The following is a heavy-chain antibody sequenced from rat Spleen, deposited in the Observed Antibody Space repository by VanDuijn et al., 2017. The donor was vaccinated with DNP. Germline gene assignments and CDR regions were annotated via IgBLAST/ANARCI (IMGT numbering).Heavy chain of an antibody. Sequence: EVQLQESGPGLVKPSQSLSLTCSVTGYSITSNYWGWNRQFPGNKVEYIGHISYSGSTNYNPSLKSRISITRDTSKNQFFLQFNSVTTEDTATYFCARGSSYFHAMDAWGQGTSVTVSS. CDR3: ARGSSYFHAMDA. CDR1: GYSITSNY. J-gene: IGHJ4*01. V-gene: IGHV3-1*01. D-gene: IGHD1-2*01. CDR2: ISYSGST.